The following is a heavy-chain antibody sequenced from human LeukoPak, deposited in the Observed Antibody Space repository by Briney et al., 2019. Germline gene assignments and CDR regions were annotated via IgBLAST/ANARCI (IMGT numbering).Heavy chain of an antibody. Sequence: PGGSLRLSCAASGFTFSSYGMHWVRQAPGKGLEWVANIKEDGSEQYYVDSLKGRFTISRDNAKNSLYLQMNSLRAEDTAVYYCVRDSYSRDLDYWGQGTLVTVSS. CDR1: GFTFSSYG. CDR2: IKEDGSEQ. CDR3: VRDSYSRDLDY. J-gene: IGHJ4*02. V-gene: IGHV3-7*01. D-gene: IGHD3-22*01.